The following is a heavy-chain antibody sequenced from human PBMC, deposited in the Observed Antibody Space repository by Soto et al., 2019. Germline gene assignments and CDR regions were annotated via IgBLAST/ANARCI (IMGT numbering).Heavy chain of an antibody. Sequence: GGSLRLSCVASGFAFRSYGMNWVLQAPGKGLEWVSSISTSSSAIYYTDSVKGRFTISRDNARNSLYLQMKSLRAEDTAVYFCARDGADYDILTGYYDYYYHGMDVWGQGTTVTVSS. CDR2: ISTSSSAI. CDR1: GFAFRSYG. J-gene: IGHJ6*02. V-gene: IGHV3-21*06. D-gene: IGHD3-9*01. CDR3: ARDGADYDILTGYYDYYYHGMDV.